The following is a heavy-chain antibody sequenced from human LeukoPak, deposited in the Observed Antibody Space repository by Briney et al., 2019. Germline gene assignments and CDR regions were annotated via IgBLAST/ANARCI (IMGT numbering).Heavy chain of an antibody. V-gene: IGHV4-59*01. CDR2: IYYSGST. J-gene: IGHJ4*02. CDR3: ARLNVVGGLFDY. D-gene: IGHD2-21*01. Sequence: SETLSLTCTVSGGSISSYYWSWIRQPPGKGLEWLGYIYYSGSTNYNPSLKSRVTISVDTSKNQFSLKLSSVTAADTAVYYCARLNVVGGLFDYWGQGTLVTVSS. CDR1: GGSISSYY.